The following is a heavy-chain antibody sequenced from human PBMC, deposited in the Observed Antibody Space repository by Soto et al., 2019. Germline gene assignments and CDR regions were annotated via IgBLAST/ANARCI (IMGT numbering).Heavy chain of an antibody. J-gene: IGHJ4*02. Sequence: GGSLRLSCAASGFTFSSYGMHWVRQAPGKGLEWVAVISYDGSNKYYADSVKGGFTISRDNSKNTLYLQMNSLRAEDTAVYYCAKDHSTYSSGWYVFDYWGQGTLVTVSS. CDR2: ISYDGSNK. CDR1: GFTFSSYG. D-gene: IGHD6-19*01. V-gene: IGHV3-30*18. CDR3: AKDHSTYSSGWYVFDY.